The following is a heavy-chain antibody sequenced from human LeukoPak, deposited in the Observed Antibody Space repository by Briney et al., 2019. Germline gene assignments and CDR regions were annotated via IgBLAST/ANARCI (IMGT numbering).Heavy chain of an antibody. J-gene: IGHJ5*02. V-gene: IGHV1-69*05. Sequence: GASVKVSCKASGGTFSSYAISWVRQAPGQGLEWMGGIIPIFGTANYAQKFQGRVTMTTDTSTSTAYMELRSLRSDDTAVYYWARDSDMVRGGGWTPENWFDPWGQGTLVTVSS. D-gene: IGHD3-10*01. CDR3: ARDSDMVRGGGWTPENWFDP. CDR2: IIPIFGTA. CDR1: GGTFSSYA.